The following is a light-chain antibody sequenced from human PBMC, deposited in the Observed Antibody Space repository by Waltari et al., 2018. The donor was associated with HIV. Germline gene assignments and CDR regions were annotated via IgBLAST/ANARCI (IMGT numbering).Light chain of an antibody. J-gene: IGLJ2*01. Sequence: QSVLTQPPSASGAPGQRVTISCSVTTPNIGSSNVNWYQQFSRAAPKLLSYADAQRPSGVPDRFSGSKSGTSASLVISGLQSEDEADYYCSTWDDRLNGVVFGGGTRLTVV. CDR2: ADA. CDR1: TPNIGSSN. CDR3: STWDDRLNGVV. V-gene: IGLV1-44*01.